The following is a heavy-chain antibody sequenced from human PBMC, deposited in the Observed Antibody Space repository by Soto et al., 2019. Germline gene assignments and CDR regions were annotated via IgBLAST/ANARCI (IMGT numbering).Heavy chain of an antibody. Sequence: SETLSLTCTVSGGSISSGDYYWSWIRQPPGKGLEWIGYIYYSGSTYYNPSLKSRVTISVDTSKNQFSLKLSSVTAADTAVYYCSRDRRRFGGVIPHYYYYGMDVWGQGTTVTVSS. J-gene: IGHJ6*02. CDR1: GGSISSGDYY. CDR2: IYYSGST. CDR3: SRDRRRFGGVIPHYYYYGMDV. V-gene: IGHV4-30-4*01. D-gene: IGHD3-3*01.